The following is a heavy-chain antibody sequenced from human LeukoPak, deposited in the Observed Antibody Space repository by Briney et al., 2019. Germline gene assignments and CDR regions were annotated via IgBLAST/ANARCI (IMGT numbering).Heavy chain of an antibody. J-gene: IGHJ2*01. CDR3: ARGRNVVVVAGGQRRYFDL. CDR1: GGSFSGYY. CDR2: INHSGST. Sequence: SETLSLTCAADGGSFSGYYWSWIRQPPGKGLEWIGEINHSGSTNYNPSLKSRVTISVDTSNNQFSLKRSTVTAADTAVYYCARGRNVVVVAGGQRRYFDLWGRGTLVTVSS. V-gene: IGHV4-34*01. D-gene: IGHD2-15*01.